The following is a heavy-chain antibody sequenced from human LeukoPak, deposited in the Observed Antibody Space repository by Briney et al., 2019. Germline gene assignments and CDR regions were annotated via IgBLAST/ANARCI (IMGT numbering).Heavy chain of an antibody. V-gene: IGHV3-23*01. CDR3: AKPLNDYGDFLGALDI. CDR1: GFTFSSYA. J-gene: IGHJ3*02. D-gene: IGHD4-17*01. Sequence: PGGSLTLSCAASGFTFSSYAMSWVRQAPGKGMEWVSAISGSGGSTYYADSVKGRFTISRDNSKNTLYLQMNSLRAEDTAVYYCAKPLNDYGDFLGALDIWGQGTMVTVSS. CDR2: ISGSGGST.